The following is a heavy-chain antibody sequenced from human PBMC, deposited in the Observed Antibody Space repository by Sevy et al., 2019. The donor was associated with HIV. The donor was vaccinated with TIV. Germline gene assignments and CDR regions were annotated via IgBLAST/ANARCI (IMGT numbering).Heavy chain of an antibody. V-gene: IGHV4-59*08. D-gene: IGHD1-26*01. CDR3: AGENAWGRGYS. J-gene: IGHJ4*02. Sequence: SESLSLTCTVSGGSITSLYWGWIRQPPGKGLEWIANIYYNGNTNYNPSLKSRVTISLDTSKNQFSLRLSSVTAAFPAIYYRAGENAWGRGYSWGQGTLVTVSS. CDR1: GGSITSLY. CDR2: IYYNGNT.